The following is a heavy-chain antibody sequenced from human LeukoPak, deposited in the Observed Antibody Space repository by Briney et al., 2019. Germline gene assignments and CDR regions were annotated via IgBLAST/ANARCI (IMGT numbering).Heavy chain of an antibody. CDR3: AREASYYFDY. D-gene: IGHD6-6*01. Sequence: GGSLRLSCVASGLRFSSYKMHWVRQAPAKGLEWVSYISSCDGTILYAASVKGRFPIFREHAENSLYLLMNSLRAEDTAVYYCAREASYYFDYWGQGTLVTVSS. V-gene: IGHV3-48*03. CDR2: ISSCDGTI. J-gene: IGHJ4*02. CDR1: GLRFSSYK.